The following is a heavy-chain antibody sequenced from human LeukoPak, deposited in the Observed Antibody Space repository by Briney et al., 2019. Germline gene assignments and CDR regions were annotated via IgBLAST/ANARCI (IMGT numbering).Heavy chain of an antibody. CDR1: GGTFSSYA. J-gene: IGHJ4*02. CDR2: IIPIFGTA. Sequence: SVKVSCKASGGTFSSYAISWVRQAPGQGLEWMGRIIPIFGTANYAQKFQGRVTITTDESTSTAYMELSSLRSEDTAVYYYASSWTYYYDSSGYYYGYWGQGTLVTVSS. D-gene: IGHD3-22*01. CDR3: ASSWTYYYDSSGYYYGY. V-gene: IGHV1-69*05.